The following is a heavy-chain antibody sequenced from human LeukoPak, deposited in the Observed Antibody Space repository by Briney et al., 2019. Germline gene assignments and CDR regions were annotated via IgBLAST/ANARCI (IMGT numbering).Heavy chain of an antibody. D-gene: IGHD2-15*01. Sequence: GGSLRLSCAASGFTFSDYYMSWIRQAPGKGLEWVSYISSSGSAIYYAGSVKGRFTISRDNAKNSLYLQMNSLRAEDTAVYYCARDGSVVVAALDYWGQGTLVTVSS. V-gene: IGHV3-11*04. CDR1: GFTFSDYY. J-gene: IGHJ4*02. CDR3: ARDGSVVVAALDY. CDR2: ISSSGSAI.